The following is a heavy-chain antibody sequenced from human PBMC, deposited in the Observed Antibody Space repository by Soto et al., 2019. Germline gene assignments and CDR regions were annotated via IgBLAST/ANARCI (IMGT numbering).Heavy chain of an antibody. D-gene: IGHD6-13*01. J-gene: IGHJ1*01. CDR3: AKDVMPSSSWSEYFQH. Sequence: SGGALGLSRSAPWFTFFSFSMSWGRPAPGDGLEWVSAISGDAVAPYYADSVKCRFTISRDNSKNTLYMQMNSLRGEDTAVYYCAKDVMPSSSWSEYFQHWGQGTLVTVSS. V-gene: IGHV3-23*01. CDR1: WFTFFSFS. CDR2: ISGDAVAP.